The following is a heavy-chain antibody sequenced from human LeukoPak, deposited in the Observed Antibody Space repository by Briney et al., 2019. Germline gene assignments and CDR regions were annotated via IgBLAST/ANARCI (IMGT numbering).Heavy chain of an antibody. Sequence: AGGSLRLSCAASGFTFSSYWMSWVRQAPGKGLEWVANIRQDGSEMYYVASVRGRFTISRDNAKNSLYLQMSGLRADDTAIYYCARDRPAVGRLEGDYWGQGTLVTVSS. CDR2: IRQDGSEM. CDR3: ARDRPAVGRLEGDY. J-gene: IGHJ4*02. D-gene: IGHD2-2*01. CDR1: GFTFSSYW. V-gene: IGHV3-7*01.